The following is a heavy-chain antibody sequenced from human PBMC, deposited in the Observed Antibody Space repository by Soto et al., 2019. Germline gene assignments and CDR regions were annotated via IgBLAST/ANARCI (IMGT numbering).Heavy chain of an antibody. V-gene: IGHV4-34*01. Sequence: SETLSLTCAVYGGSFSGYYWSWIRQPPGKGLEWIGEINHSGSTNYNPSLKSRVTISVDTSKNQFSLKLSSVTAADTAVYYCARGPLWFGGRYFDYWGQGTLVTVSS. J-gene: IGHJ4*02. D-gene: IGHD3-10*01. CDR1: GGSFSGYY. CDR3: ARGPLWFGGRYFDY. CDR2: INHSGST.